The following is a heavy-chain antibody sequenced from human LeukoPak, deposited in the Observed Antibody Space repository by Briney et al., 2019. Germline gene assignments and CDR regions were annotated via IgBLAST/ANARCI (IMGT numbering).Heavy chain of an antibody. CDR1: GFTFSSYG. J-gene: IGHJ4*02. V-gene: IGHV3-30*03. CDR3: ARDSGQGGLQSFDY. Sequence: PGRSLRLSCAASGFTFSSYGMHWVRQAPGKGLEWVAVISYDGSNKYYADSVKGRFTISRDNSKNTLYLQMNSLRAEDTAVYYCARDSGQGGLQSFDYWGQGTLVTVSS. CDR2: ISYDGSNK. D-gene: IGHD3-16*01.